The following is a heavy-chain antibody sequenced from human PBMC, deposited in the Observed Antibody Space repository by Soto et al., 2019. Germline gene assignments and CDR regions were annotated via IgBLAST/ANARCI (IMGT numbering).Heavy chain of an antibody. CDR3: ARGVDGTGVDL. Sequence: SQTLSLTCAISVDSVSSNTAAWNLISSSPSRGLEWLGRTYYGSNWRHDYAVSVKSRITVNPDTSKNHFSLQLNSVTPDDTAVYYCARGVDGTGVDLWGQGNLVTVSS. CDR1: VDSVSSNTAA. J-gene: IGHJ4*02. CDR2: TYYGSNWRH. V-gene: IGHV6-1*01. D-gene: IGHD5-12*01.